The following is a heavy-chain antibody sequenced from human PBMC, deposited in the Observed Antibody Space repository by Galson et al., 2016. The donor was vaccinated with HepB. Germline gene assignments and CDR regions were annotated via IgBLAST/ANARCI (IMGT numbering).Heavy chain of an antibody. J-gene: IGHJ6*02. Sequence: SLRLSCAASGFSVTTTYMNWVRRAPGKGLEWVSIIYSGGGSFYADSVKGRFTVSRDDSHVYLQMNSLRAEDTAIYYCARARDNTREYHSLDVWGQRTTVTVTS. V-gene: IGHV3-53*01. D-gene: IGHD6-6*01. CDR1: GFSVTTTY. CDR2: IYSGGGS. CDR3: ARARDNTREYHSLDV.